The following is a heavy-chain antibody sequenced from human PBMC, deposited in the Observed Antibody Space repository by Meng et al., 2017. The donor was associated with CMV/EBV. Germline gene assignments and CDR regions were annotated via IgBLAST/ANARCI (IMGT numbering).Heavy chain of an antibody. V-gene: IGHV1-18*01. CDR1: GYTFTSYG. CDR3: ARDPLFGGGGRFDL. D-gene: IGHD3-10*01. Sequence: QVQLVPFGAAVKKPWASVNVSCKASGYTFTSYGISWVRQAPGQGLEWMGWISAYNGNTNYAQKLQGRVTMTTDTSTSTAYMELRSLRSDDTAVYYCARDPLFGGGGRFDLWGRGTLVTVSS. J-gene: IGHJ2*01. CDR2: ISAYNGNT.